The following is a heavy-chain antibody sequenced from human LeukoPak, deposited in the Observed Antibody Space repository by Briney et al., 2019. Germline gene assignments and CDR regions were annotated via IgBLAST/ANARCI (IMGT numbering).Heavy chain of an antibody. CDR1: GGSISSYY. V-gene: IGHV4-4*09. J-gene: IGHJ5*02. Sequence: SETLSLTCTVSGGSISSYYWSWIRQPPGKGVEWIGYIYTSGSTNYNPSLKSRVTISVDTSKNQFSLKRSSVTAADTAVYYCARGSIAARPGWFDPWGQGTLVTVSS. CDR3: ARGSIAARPGWFDP. D-gene: IGHD6-6*01. CDR2: IYTSGST.